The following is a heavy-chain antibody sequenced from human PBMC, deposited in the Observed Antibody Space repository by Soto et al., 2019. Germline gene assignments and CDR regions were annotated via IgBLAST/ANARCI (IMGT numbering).Heavy chain of an antibody. CDR2: IRSKADGGTT. D-gene: IGHD5-18*01. Sequence: EVQLVESGGGLVKPGESLRLSCAASGFTLTNGWMTWVRQAPGKGLEWVGRIRSKADGGTTDYSAPVKGRFTISRDDSKDTLYLQMNSLKDEDTAVYYCYTGRYRHGSDYWRPGTLVTVSS. J-gene: IGHJ4*02. CDR1: GFTLTNGW. V-gene: IGHV3-15*07. CDR3: YTGRYRHGSDY.